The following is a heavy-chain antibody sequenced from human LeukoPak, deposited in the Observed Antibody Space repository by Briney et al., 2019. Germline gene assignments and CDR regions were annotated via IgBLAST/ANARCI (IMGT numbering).Heavy chain of an antibody. V-gene: IGHV3-23*01. D-gene: IGHD3-16*01. J-gene: IGHJ4*02. CDR3: AKDWGEYFDYVWGSFTSFDS. Sequence: GGSLRLSCAASGFTFSSYWMHWVRQAPGKGLEWVSGISPSGDITYYADSMKGRFTISRDNSKNTLYLQMNSLRAEDTAVYYCAKDWGEYFDYVWGSFTSFDSWGQGTLVTVSS. CDR1: GFTFSSYW. CDR2: ISPSGDIT.